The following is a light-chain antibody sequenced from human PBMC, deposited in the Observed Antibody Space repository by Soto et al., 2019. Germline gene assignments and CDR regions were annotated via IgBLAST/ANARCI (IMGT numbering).Light chain of an antibody. CDR3: SSYTSSSTRV. CDR2: EVR. CDR1: SSDVGGYNY. Sequence: QSALTQPASVSGSPGQSITISCTGTSSDVGGYNYVSWYQQQPGKAPKLMIYEVRNRASGVSNRFSGSKSGNTASLTISGLQAEDEADYYCSSYTSSSTRVFGTGTKLTVL. V-gene: IGLV2-14*01. J-gene: IGLJ1*01.